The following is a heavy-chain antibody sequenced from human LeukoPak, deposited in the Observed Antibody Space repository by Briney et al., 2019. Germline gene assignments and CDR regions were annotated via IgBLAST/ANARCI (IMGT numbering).Heavy chain of an antibody. CDR3: AGAEYGMDV. CDR1: GGSFTGYY. Sequence: SETLSLTCAVYGGSFTGYYWSWIRQPPGKGLEWIGEINHSGSTNYNPSLKSRVTISVDTSKDQFSLKLSSVTAADTAVYYCAGAEYGMDVWGQGTTVTVS. CDR2: INHSGST. V-gene: IGHV4-34*01. J-gene: IGHJ6*02.